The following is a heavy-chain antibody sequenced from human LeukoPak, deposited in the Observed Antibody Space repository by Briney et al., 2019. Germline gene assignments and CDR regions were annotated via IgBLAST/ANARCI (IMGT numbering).Heavy chain of an antibody. CDR3: ARGRGYSYGPPYYYYYGMDV. J-gene: IGHJ6*02. CDR2: IDHGGST. D-gene: IGHD5-18*01. Sequence: TSETLSLTCGVYGGSFSGYYWSWIRRPPGKGLEWIGEIDHGGSTTYNPSLKSRVIISVDTSKNQFSLKLSSVTAADTAVYYCARGRGYSYGPPYYYYYGMDVWGQGTTVTVSS. V-gene: IGHV4-34*01. CDR1: GGSFSGYY.